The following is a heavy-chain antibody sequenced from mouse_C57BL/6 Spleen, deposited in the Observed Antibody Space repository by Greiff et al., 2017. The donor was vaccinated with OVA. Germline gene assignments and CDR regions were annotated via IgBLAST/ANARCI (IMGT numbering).Heavy chain of an antibody. Sequence: QVQLKESGAELARPGASVKMSCKASGYTFTSYTMHWVKQRPGQGLEWIGYINPSSGYTKYNQKFKDKATLTADKSSSTAYMQLSSLTSEDSAVYYCAKLGRGYWGQGTTLTVSS. J-gene: IGHJ2*01. D-gene: IGHD4-1*01. V-gene: IGHV1-4*01. CDR2: INPSSGYT. CDR1: GYTFTSYT. CDR3: AKLGRGY.